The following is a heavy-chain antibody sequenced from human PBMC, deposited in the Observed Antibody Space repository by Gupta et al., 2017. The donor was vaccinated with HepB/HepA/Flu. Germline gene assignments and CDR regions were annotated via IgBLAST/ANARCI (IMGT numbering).Heavy chain of an antibody. CDR2: IDSTSSYL. CDR3: ARELYNYYDSGNY. CDR1: AFTFSLTS. Sequence: EVQLVESGGGLVKPGGSLRLSCAASAFTFSLTSMNWFRQAPGKGLEWGSSIDSTSSYLYYADSLKGRFTIARDNAKNLLYLQMHSLRAEDTAVEYCARELYNYYDSGNYWGQGTRVTVSS. J-gene: IGHJ4*02. V-gene: IGHV3-21*03. D-gene: IGHD3-10*01.